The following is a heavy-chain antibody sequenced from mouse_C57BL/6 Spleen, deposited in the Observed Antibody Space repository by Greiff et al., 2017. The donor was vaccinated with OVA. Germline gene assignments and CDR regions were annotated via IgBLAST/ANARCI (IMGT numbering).Heavy chain of an antibody. CDR1: GYTFTSYG. J-gene: IGHJ2*01. CDR2: IYPRSGNT. Sequence: QVQLKESGAELARPGASVKLSCKASGYTFTSYGISWVKQRTGQGLEWIGEIYPRSGNTYYNEKFKGKATLTADKSSSTAYMELRSLTSEDSAVYFCARKGYDYDARGDYFDYWGQGTTLTVSS. CDR3: ARKGYDYDARGDYFDY. V-gene: IGHV1-81*01. D-gene: IGHD2-4*01.